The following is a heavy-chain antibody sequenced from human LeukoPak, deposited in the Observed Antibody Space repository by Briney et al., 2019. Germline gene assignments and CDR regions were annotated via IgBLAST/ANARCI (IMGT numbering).Heavy chain of an antibody. D-gene: IGHD3-10*01. J-gene: IGHJ5*02. CDR1: GGSISSSPYY. CDR2: IYYSGTT. CDR3: ARESNYYGSGTGWFDP. V-gene: IGHV4-39*07. Sequence: SETLSLTCTVSGGSISSSPYYWGWIRQPPGKGLEWIGSIYYSGTTHYNPSLESRVTISVDTSKNQFSLKLSSVTAADTAVYYCARESNYYGSGTGWFDPWGQGTLVTVSS.